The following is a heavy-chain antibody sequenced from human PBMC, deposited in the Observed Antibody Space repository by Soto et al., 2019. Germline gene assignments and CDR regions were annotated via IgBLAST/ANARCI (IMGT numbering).Heavy chain of an antibody. D-gene: IGHD3-3*01. Sequence: PGGSLRLSCAASGFTFSRYWMSWVRQAPGKGLEWVANIKQDGSEKYYADSVKGRFTVSRDNAKRSLYLQMNSLRAEDTAVYYCATTIFGVPSPSDAFDIWGQGTMVTVSS. V-gene: IGHV3-7*01. CDR3: ATTIFGVPSPSDAFDI. CDR2: IKQDGSEK. CDR1: GFTFSRYW. J-gene: IGHJ3*02.